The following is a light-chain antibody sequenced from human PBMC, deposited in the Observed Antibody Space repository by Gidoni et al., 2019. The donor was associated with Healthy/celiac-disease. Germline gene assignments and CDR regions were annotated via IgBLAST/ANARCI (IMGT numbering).Light chain of an antibody. V-gene: IGKV3-20*01. CDR3: QQYGSSPFT. CDR1: QSVSSSY. J-gene: IGKJ3*01. Sequence: EIVLTQSPGTLSLSPGERATLSCRASQSVSSSYLAWYQQKPGQAPLLLIYVASSRATGIPDRFSGSGSGTDFTLIISRLEPEDFAVYYCQQYGSSPFTFGPGTKVDIK. CDR2: VAS.